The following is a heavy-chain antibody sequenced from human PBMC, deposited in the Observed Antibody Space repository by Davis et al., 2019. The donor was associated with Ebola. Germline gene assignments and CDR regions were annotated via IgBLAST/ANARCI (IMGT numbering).Heavy chain of an antibody. J-gene: IGHJ4*02. CDR3: ARGGDYDFWSGYYPFYFDY. Sequence: PSETLSLTCTVSGGSISSYYWSWIRQPAGKGLEWIGRIYTSGSTNYNPSLKSRVTMSVDTSKNQFSLKLSSVTAADTAVYYCARGGDYDFWSGYYPFYFDYWGQGTLATVSS. CDR1: GGSISSYY. CDR2: IYTSGST. D-gene: IGHD3-3*01. V-gene: IGHV4-4*07.